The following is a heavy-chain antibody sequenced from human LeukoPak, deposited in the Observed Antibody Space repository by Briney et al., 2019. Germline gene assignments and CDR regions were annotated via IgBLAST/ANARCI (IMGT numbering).Heavy chain of an antibody. CDR1: GYNFTTYF. V-gene: IGHV5-51*01. J-gene: IGHJ5*02. Sequence: GESLKISCKGSGYNFTTYFIGWVRQMPGKGLEWMGIIYLGDSDTRYSPSFQGQVTISADKSISTAYLQWSSLKASDTAMYYCARHPGRSSGPEENWFDPWGQGTLVTVSS. CDR3: ARHPGRSSGPEENWFDP. D-gene: IGHD3-22*01. CDR2: IYLGDSDT.